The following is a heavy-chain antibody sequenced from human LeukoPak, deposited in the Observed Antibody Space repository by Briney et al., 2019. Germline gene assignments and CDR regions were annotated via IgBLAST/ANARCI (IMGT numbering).Heavy chain of an antibody. CDR3: ARDHHRYYYMDV. J-gene: IGHJ6*03. CDR1: GFTFSSYG. CDR2: ISGSGGST. Sequence: PGGSLRLSCAASGFTFSSYGMSWVRQAPGKGLEWVSAISGSGGSTYYADSVKGRFTISRDNSKNTLYLQMNSLRAEDTAVYYCARDHHRYYYMDVWGKGTTVTISS. D-gene: IGHD1-14*01. V-gene: IGHV3-23*01.